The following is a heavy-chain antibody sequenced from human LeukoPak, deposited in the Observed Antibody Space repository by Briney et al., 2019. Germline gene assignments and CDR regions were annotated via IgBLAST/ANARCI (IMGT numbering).Heavy chain of an antibody. CDR3: ARGLESFVELSLAFDI. V-gene: IGHV4-31*03. Sequence: PSQTLSLTCTVSGGSISSGGYYWSWIRQHPGKGLEWIGYIYYSGSTYYNPSLKSRVTISVDTSKNQFSLKLSSVTAEETAVYYCARGLESFVELSLAFDIWGQGTMVTVSS. J-gene: IGHJ3*02. D-gene: IGHD1-7*01. CDR2: IYYSGST. CDR1: GGSISSGGYY.